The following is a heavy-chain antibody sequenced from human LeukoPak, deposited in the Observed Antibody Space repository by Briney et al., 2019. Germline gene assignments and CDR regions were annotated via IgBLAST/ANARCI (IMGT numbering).Heavy chain of an antibody. V-gene: IGHV4-34*01. CDR2: INHSGST. CDR1: GGSFSGYY. D-gene: IGHD2-2*01. J-gene: IGHJ6*02. CDR3: ARRKVVVVPALYYYGMDV. Sequence: SETLSLTCAVYGGSFSGYYWSWIRQPPGKGLEWIGEINHSGSTNYNPSLKSRVTISVDTSKNQFSLKLSSVTAADTAVYYCARRKVVVVPALYYYGMDVWGQGTTVTVSS.